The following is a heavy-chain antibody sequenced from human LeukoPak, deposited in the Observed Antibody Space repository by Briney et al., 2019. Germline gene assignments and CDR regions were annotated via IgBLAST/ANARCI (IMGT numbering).Heavy chain of an antibody. J-gene: IGHJ4*02. Sequence: SETLSLTCTVSGGSISSYYWSWIRQRPGKGLEWIGYIYYSGSTNYIPSLKTRVTISVDTSKNKFSLKLSSVTAADTAVYYCAAGYSSGWYLVGWGQGTLVTVSS. D-gene: IGHD6-19*01. CDR2: IYYSGST. CDR1: GGSISSYY. CDR3: AAGYSSGWYLVG. V-gene: IGHV4-59*08.